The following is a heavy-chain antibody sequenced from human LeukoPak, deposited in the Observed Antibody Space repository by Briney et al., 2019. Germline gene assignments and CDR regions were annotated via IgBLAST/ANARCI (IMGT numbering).Heavy chain of an antibody. CDR3: ARYYYGSGSDDYYYGMDV. CDR1: GYTFTSYD. Sequence: ASVKVSCKASGYTFTSYDINWARQATGQGLEWMGWMNPNSGNTGYAQKFQGRVTMTRNTSISTAYMELSSLRSEDTAVYYCARYYYGSGSDDYYYGMDVWGQGTTVTVSS. D-gene: IGHD3-10*01. V-gene: IGHV1-8*01. CDR2: MNPNSGNT. J-gene: IGHJ6*02.